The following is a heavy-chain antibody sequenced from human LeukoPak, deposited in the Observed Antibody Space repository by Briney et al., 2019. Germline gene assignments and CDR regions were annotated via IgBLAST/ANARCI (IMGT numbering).Heavy chain of an antibody. V-gene: IGHV3-23*01. D-gene: IGHD3-10*01. CDR3: VRRGDGRRGWGDHEY. CDR1: GFTFNRNA. J-gene: IGHJ4*02. Sequence: GGSLRLSCAASGFTFNRNAISWVRQAPGKGLEWVSTIGGSGDKTFYADSVKGRFTISRDNSKNMLHLQMSSLTGEDTALYYCVRRGDGRRGWGDHEYLGQGALVNVPS. CDR2: IGGSGDKT.